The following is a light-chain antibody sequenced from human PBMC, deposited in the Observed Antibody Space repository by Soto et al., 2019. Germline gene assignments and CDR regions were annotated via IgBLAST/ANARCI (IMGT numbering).Light chain of an antibody. CDR3: QQYDDRPST. CDR2: DAS. CDR1: QDISNY. Sequence: DIQMTQSPSSLSASVGDIVTITCQASQDISNYLNWYQQKSGKPPKLLIYDASHLETGVPPRFSGAGSGTEFALTISSLQPEDVATYYCQQYDDRPSTFGGGTKVEV. V-gene: IGKV1-33*01. J-gene: IGKJ4*01.